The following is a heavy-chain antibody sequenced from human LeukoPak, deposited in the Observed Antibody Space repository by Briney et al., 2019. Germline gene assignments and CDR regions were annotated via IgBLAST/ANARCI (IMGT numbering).Heavy chain of an antibody. D-gene: IGHD3-3*02. J-gene: IGHJ4*02. Sequence: GGSLRLSCAASGFTVSSNFMSWVRQAPGKGLEWVSVIYSGGSAYYADSVKGRFTISRHNSKNTLYLQMNSLRAEDTAVYYCARLYGTFLEWSPYFDYWGQGTLVTVSS. CDR2: IYSGGSA. V-gene: IGHV3-53*04. CDR3: ARLYGTFLEWSPYFDY. CDR1: GFTVSSNF.